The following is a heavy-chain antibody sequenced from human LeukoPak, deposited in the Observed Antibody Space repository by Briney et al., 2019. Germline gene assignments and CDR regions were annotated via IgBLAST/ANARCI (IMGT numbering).Heavy chain of an antibody. CDR1: GYTFIKYA. CDR2: INTNTGNP. Sequence: GASVKVSCKASGYTFIKYAMNWVRQAPGQGLEWMGWINTNTGNPTYAQGFTRRVVFSLDTSVTTAYLQISSLKAEDTAVYYCAVNLAAAGHPSYWGQGSLVTVSS. J-gene: IGHJ4*02. CDR3: AVNLAAAGHPSY. D-gene: IGHD6-13*01. V-gene: IGHV7-4-1*02.